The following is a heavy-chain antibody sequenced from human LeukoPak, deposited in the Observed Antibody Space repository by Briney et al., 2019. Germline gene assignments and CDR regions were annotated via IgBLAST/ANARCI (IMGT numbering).Heavy chain of an antibody. CDR3: ARARIWANYYDSSAA. V-gene: IGHV3-21*01. CDR2: ISSSSSYI. J-gene: IGHJ5*02. D-gene: IGHD3-22*01. CDR1: GFTFSSYA. Sequence: PGGSLRLSCAASGFTFSSYAMSWVRQAPGKGLEWVSTISSSSSYIYYADSVKGRFTISRDNAKNSLYLQMNSLRAEDTAVYYCARARIWANYYDSSAAWGQGTLVTVSS.